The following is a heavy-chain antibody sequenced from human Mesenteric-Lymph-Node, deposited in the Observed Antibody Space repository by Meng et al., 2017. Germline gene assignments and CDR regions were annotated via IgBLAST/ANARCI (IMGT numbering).Heavy chain of an antibody. V-gene: IGHV4-34*02. D-gene: IGHD3-10*01. CDR3: ARGGATPMIIKY. J-gene: IGHJ4*02. CDR2: VYHNGVT. CDR1: GGSLSGYY. Sequence: QVQLKQWGAEVLKPSETLSLTCAVDGGSLSGYYWSWIRQPPGKGLEWMGEVYHNGVTKYSPSLRSRVVISIDTSKNQFSLNLRSVSAADTAMYYCARGGATPMIIKYWGPGTLVTVSS.